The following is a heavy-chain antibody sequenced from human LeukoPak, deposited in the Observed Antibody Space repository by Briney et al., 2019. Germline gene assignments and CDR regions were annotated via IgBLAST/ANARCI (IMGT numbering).Heavy chain of an antibody. CDR2: IIPICGGA. CDR3: ARDPSADEFGLDY. V-gene: IGHV1-2*02. J-gene: IGHJ4*02. CDR1: GYIFTGYF. Sequence: ASVKVSCKASGYIFTGYFMHWVRQAPGQGLEWMGWIIPICGGANYAQKFQDRVTMTRDTSISTAYMELSSLRSDDTSVYYCARDPSADEFGLDYWGQGTLVTVSS. D-gene: IGHD3-16*01.